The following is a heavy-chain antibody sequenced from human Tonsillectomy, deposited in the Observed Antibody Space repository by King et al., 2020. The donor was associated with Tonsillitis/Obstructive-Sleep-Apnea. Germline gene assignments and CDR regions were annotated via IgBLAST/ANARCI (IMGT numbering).Heavy chain of an antibody. J-gene: IGHJ6*02. D-gene: IGHD3-16*02. V-gene: IGHV3-49*04. CDR1: GFTFGDYS. CDR2: IRSKAYGGTT. CDR3: TRTPYVWGSDRYYYGLDV. Sequence: DVQLVESGGGLEQPGRSLRLSCEGSGFTFGDYSMTWVRQAPGRWLEWVGLIRSKAYGGTTEYAASVKGRFTMSRDDSKSTAYLQMNSLKIEDTAVYYCTRTPYVWGSDRYYYGLDVWGQGTTVTVSS.